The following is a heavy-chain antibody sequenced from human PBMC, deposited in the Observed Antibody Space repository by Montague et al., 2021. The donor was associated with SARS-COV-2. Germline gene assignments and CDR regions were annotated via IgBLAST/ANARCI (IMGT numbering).Heavy chain of an antibody. Sequence: SETLSLTCAVYGGSFNDNYWSWIRQPPGEGLEWIGEINHRGTSNYNPSLKSRVSISVDTSKNQFSLYLGSVTAADTAVYYCARGRQHFNMIVVVMTGGEYYFDYWGQGTLVTVSS. CDR2: INHRGTS. J-gene: IGHJ4*02. V-gene: IGHV4-34*01. D-gene: IGHD3-22*01. CDR1: GGSFNDNY. CDR3: ARGRQHFNMIVVVMTGGEYYFDY.